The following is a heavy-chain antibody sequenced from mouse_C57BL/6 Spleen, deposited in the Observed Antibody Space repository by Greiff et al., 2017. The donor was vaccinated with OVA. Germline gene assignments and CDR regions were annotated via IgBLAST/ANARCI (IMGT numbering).Heavy chain of an antibody. CDR2: IDPETGGT. J-gene: IGHJ2*01. CDR3: TRRDYPFDY. CDR1: GYTFTDYE. V-gene: IGHV1-15*01. Sequence: QVQLQQSGAELVRPGASVTLSCKASGYTFTDYEMHWVKQTPVHGLEWIGAIDPETGGTAYNQKFKGKAILTADKSSSTAYMELRSLTSEDSAVYYCTRRDYPFDYWGQGTTLTVSS. D-gene: IGHD2-4*01.